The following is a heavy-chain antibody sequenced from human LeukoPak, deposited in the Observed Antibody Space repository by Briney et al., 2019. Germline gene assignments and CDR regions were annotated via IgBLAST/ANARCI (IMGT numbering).Heavy chain of an antibody. D-gene: IGHD6-6*01. Sequence: GGSLRLSCAASGFTFSSYWMNWVRQAPGKGLEWVANIKHDGSEKYYVDFVKGRFTISRDNAKNSLYLQMNSLRAEDTAVYYCARMRGSSTRSFDYWGQGTLVIVSS. J-gene: IGHJ4*02. CDR1: GFTFSSYW. CDR3: ARMRGSSTRSFDY. V-gene: IGHV3-7*01. CDR2: IKHDGSEK.